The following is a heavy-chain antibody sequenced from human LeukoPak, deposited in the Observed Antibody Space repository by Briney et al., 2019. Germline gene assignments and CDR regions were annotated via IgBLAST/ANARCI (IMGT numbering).Heavy chain of an antibody. CDR1: GFTFSSCA. CDR3: AKANNHYYHINWGIDY. CDR2: ISGSGGST. J-gene: IGHJ4*02. Sequence: PGGSLRLSCAASGFTFSSCAMSWVRQAPGKGLEWVSAISGSGGSTYYADSVKGRFTISRDNSKNTLYLQMNSLRVEDSAVYYCAKANNHYYHINWGIDYWGQGTLVTVSS. D-gene: IGHD3-16*01. V-gene: IGHV3-23*01.